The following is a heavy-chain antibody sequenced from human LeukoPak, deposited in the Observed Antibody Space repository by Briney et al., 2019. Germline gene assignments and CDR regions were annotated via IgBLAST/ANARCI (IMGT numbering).Heavy chain of an antibody. V-gene: IGHV7-4-1*02. Sequence: ASVKVSCKASGYTFTSYGISWVRQAPGQGLEWMGWINTNTGNPTYAQGFTGRFVFSLDTSVSTAYLQISSLKAEDTAVYYCARTCYDFWSGYETCFDYWGQGTLVTVSS. D-gene: IGHD3-3*01. CDR1: GYTFTSYG. CDR3: ARTCYDFWSGYETCFDY. CDR2: INTNTGNP. J-gene: IGHJ4*02.